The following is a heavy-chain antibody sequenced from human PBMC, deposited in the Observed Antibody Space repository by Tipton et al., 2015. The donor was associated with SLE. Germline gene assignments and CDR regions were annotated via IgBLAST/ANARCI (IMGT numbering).Heavy chain of an antibody. Sequence: GLVKPSQTLSLTCAISGDSVSSNSAAWNWIRQCPSRVLEWLGRTYYRSKRYNDYAVSVKSRITINPDTSKNQFSLQLNSVTPEDTAVYYCGRVRGELLGDAMDIWSQGTMVTVSS. CDR3: GRVRGELLGDAMDI. D-gene: IGHD1-26*01. J-gene: IGHJ3*02. CDR2: TYYRSKRYN. V-gene: IGHV6-1*01. CDR1: GDSVSSNSAA.